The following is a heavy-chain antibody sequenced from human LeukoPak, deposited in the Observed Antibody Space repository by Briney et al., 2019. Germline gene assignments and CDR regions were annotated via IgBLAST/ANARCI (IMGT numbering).Heavy chain of an antibody. CDR2: IYYSGST. CDR3: ARGGDCYTYFDY. Sequence: SETLALTCTVSGCSISSYYWSWVRQPPGKGLEWIAYIYYSGSTNYNPSLKSRVNISVDTSKNQFSLKLSSVTAAETAVYYCARGGDCYTYFDYWGQGTLVTVSS. D-gene: IGHD5-24*01. V-gene: IGHV4-59*01. CDR1: GCSISSYY. J-gene: IGHJ4*02.